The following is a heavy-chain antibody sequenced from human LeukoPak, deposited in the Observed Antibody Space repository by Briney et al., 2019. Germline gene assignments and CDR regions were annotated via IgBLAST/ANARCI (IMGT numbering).Heavy chain of an antibody. CDR1: GFTFSTYG. CDR3: ARDSTLHY. J-gene: IGHJ4*02. V-gene: IGHV3-20*04. D-gene: IGHD2-2*01. Sequence: GGSLRLSCAASGFTFSTYGMTWVRQAPGKGLEWVSGINWNGGSTGYADSVEGRFTIFRDNAKNSLYLQMNSLRAEDTAVYYCARDSTLHYWGQGTLVTVSS. CDR2: INWNGGST.